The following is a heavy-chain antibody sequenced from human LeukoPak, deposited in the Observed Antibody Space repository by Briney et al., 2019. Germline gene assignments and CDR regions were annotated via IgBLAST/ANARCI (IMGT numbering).Heavy chain of an antibody. CDR3: ARWRDAAQYQLLFLGDP. V-gene: IGHV4-34*01. J-gene: IGHJ5*02. CDR2: INHSGST. CDR1: GGSFSGYY. D-gene: IGHD2-2*01. Sequence: PSETLSLTCAVYGGSFSGYYWSWIRQPPGKGLEWIGEINHSGSTNYNPSPKSRVTISVDTSKNQFSLKLSSVTAADTAVYYCARWRDAAQYQLLFLGDPWGQGTLVTVSS.